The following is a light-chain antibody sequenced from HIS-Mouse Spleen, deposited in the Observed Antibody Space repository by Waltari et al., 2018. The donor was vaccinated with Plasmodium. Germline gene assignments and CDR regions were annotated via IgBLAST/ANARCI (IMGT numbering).Light chain of an antibody. J-gene: IGKJ2*01. CDR1: QRVSSSY. CDR2: GAS. CDR3: QQYGSSPYT. V-gene: IGKV3-20*01. Sequence: EIVLTQSPGTLSLSPGESAPLSCRASQRVSSSYLAWYQQKPGQAPRLLIYGASSRATGIPDRFSGSGSGTDFTLTISRLEPEDFAVYYCQQYGSSPYTFGQGTKLEIK.